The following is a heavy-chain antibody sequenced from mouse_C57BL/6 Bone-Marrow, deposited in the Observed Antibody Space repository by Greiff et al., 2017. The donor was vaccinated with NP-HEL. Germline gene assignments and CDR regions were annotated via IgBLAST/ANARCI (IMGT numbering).Heavy chain of an antibody. J-gene: IGHJ3*01. CDR2: IWSGGST. V-gene: IGHV2-2*01. CDR3: ARGRGFAY. Sequence: QVQLQQSGPGLVQPSQRLSITCTVSGFSLTSYGVHWVRQSPGKGLEWLGVIWSGGSTDYNAAFISRLSISKDNSKSQVFFKMNSLQADDTAIYYCARGRGFAYWGQGTLVTVSA. CDR1: GFSLTSYG.